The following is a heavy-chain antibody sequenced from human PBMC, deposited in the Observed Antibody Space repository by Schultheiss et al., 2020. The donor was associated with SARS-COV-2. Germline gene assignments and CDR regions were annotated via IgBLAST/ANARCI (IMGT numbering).Heavy chain of an antibody. D-gene: IGHD4/OR15-4a*01. Sequence: SKTLSLTCAVSGGSISSSNWWSWVRQPPGKGPEWIGSIYHSGPTYYNPSLKSRVTISVDTSKNQFSLQLNSVTPEDSAVYYCARSVFGGGNDYGDHTFDYWGQGTLVTVSS. CDR1: GGSISSSNW. V-gene: IGHV4-4*02. CDR3: ARSVFGGGNDYGDHTFDY. J-gene: IGHJ4*02. CDR2: IYHSGPT.